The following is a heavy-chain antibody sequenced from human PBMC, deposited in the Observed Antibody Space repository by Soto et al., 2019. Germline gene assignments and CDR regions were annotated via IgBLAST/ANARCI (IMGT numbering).Heavy chain of an antibody. V-gene: IGHV3-11*06. CDR3: VRSGDNYNLLDY. Sequence: GGSLRLSCAASGFTFSYHYMSWIRQAPGKGLEWIGYSSNSGSFTRYADSVKGRFSISRDNAKNSLFLQINSLRGDDTAIYYCVRSGDNYNLLDYWGQGTPVTVSS. CDR2: SSNSGSFT. J-gene: IGHJ4*02. D-gene: IGHD1-1*01. CDR1: GFTFSYHY.